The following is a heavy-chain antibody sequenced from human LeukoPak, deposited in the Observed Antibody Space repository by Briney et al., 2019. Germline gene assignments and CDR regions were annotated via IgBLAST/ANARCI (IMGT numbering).Heavy chain of an antibody. Sequence: PSETLSLTCTVSNGPISSDTYLWSWVRQPAGKGLEWIGRMSSSGISTSSPSLKSRVTISIDTSRNQFSMNPNAVTAADTAVYYCAKGAGRPWFDPWGQGTLVTVSS. CDR1: NGPISSDTYL. J-gene: IGHJ5*02. V-gene: IGHV4-61*02. CDR2: MSSSGIS. D-gene: IGHD6-19*01. CDR3: AKGAGRPWFDP.